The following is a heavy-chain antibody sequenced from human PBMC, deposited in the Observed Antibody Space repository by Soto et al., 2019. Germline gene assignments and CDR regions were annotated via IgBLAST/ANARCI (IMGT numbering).Heavy chain of an antibody. CDR2: IYRTGST. Sequence: SETLSLTCAVSGGSFTSNNWWTWVRQPPGQGLEWIGEIYRTGSTNYNPSLKSRVTISLDKSENQFSLKVTSLTAADTAVYYWASRDPGTSVDYWGQGTLVTVSS. CDR3: ASRDPGTSVDY. J-gene: IGHJ4*02. V-gene: IGHV4-4*02. D-gene: IGHD1-7*01. CDR1: GGSFTSNNW.